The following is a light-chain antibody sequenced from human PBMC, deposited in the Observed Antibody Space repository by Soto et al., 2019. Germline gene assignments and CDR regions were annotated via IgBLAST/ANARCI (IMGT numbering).Light chain of an antibody. Sequence: HSVLTQAASVSGSPVQAISISCTGTISDLGGYDYVSWYQQHPGKAPKLMIYDVSIRPSGVSHRFSGSKSGNTASLTISGLQAEDEADYYCSSYTSSATGVFGTGTKVTVL. CDR3: SSYTSSATGV. CDR2: DVS. J-gene: IGLJ1*01. CDR1: ISDLGGYDY. V-gene: IGLV2-14*01.